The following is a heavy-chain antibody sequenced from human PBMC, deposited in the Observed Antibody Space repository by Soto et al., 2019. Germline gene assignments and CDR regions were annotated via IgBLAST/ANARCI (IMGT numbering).Heavy chain of an antibody. CDR3: ARAPDRGVIPYYYYYGMDV. D-gene: IGHD3-10*01. CDR2: INSDGSST. Sequence: VGSLRLSCAASGFTFSSYWMHWVRQAPGKGLVWVSRINSDGSSTSYADSVKGRFTISRDNAKNTLYLQMNSLRAEDTAVYYCARAPDRGVIPYYYYYGMDVWGQGTTVTVSS. J-gene: IGHJ6*02. V-gene: IGHV3-74*01. CDR1: GFTFSSYW.